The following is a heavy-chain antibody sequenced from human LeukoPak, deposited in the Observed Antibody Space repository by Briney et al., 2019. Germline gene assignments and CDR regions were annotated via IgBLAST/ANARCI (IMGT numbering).Heavy chain of an antibody. D-gene: IGHD6-6*01. CDR2: INHSGST. CDR1: GGSFSGYY. Sequence: SETLSLTCAVYGGSFSGYYWSWIRQPPGKGLGWIGEINHSGSTNYNPSLKSRVTISVDTSKNQFSLKLSSVTAADTAVYYCARDPHSYSSSPGGNGEWGQGTLVTVSS. V-gene: IGHV4-34*01. J-gene: IGHJ4*02. CDR3: ARDPHSYSSSPGGNGE.